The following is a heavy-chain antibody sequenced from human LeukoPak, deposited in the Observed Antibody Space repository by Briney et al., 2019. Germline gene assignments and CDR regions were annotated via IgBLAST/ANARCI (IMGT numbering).Heavy chain of an antibody. CDR3: ARSILHSGGSCCWYYFAY. D-gene: IGHD2-15*01. V-gene: IGHV4-4*02. J-gene: IGHJ4*02. CDR2: IYHSGST. CDR1: GGSISSSNW. Sequence: KPSGTLSLTCAVSGGSISSSNWWSWVRQPPGKGLEWSGEIYHSGSTNYNPSLKSRVTISVDTSKNQFSLKLSSVTAADTAVYYCARSILHSGGSCCWYYFAYWGEGTLVTVSS.